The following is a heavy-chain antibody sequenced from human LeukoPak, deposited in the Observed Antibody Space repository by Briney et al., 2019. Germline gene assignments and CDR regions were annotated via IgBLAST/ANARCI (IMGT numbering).Heavy chain of an antibody. CDR2: INPNSGGT. Sequence: ASVKVSCKASGYTSSGYYMHWVRQAPGQGLEWMAWINPNSGGTHNAQNFQGRVTVTRDTSISTLYMELSSLRSDDTGVYYCAREYSSSNFDYWGQGTLVTVSS. V-gene: IGHV1-2*02. J-gene: IGHJ4*02. CDR3: AREYSSSNFDY. D-gene: IGHD6-6*01. CDR1: GYTSSGYY.